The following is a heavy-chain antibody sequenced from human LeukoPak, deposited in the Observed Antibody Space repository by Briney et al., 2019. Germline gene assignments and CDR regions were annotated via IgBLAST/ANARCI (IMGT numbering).Heavy chain of an antibody. J-gene: IGHJ5*02. V-gene: IGHV4-28*01. Sequence: SETLSLTCAVSGYSITSSSWWGWIRQPPGKGLEWIGYIYHSGTTYYNPSLQSRVTMSVDTSKNQFSLKLSSVTAVDTAVYYCARPHYYGSGSYPFDPWGQGTLVTVSS. CDR2: IYHSGTT. CDR3: ARPHYYGSGSYPFDP. D-gene: IGHD3-10*01. CDR1: GYSITSSSW.